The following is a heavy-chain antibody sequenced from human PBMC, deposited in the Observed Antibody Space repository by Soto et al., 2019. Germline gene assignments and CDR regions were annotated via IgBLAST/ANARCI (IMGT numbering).Heavy chain of an antibody. Sequence: GESLKISCKGSGYSFTSYWIGWVRQMPGKGLEWMGIIYPGDSDTRYSPSFQGQVTISADKSISTAYLQWSSLKASDTAMYYCARMITYYDILTGYYNYYGMDVWGQGTTVTVSS. V-gene: IGHV5-51*01. D-gene: IGHD3-9*01. CDR1: GYSFTSYW. CDR2: IYPGDSDT. CDR3: ARMITYYDILTGYYNYYGMDV. J-gene: IGHJ6*02.